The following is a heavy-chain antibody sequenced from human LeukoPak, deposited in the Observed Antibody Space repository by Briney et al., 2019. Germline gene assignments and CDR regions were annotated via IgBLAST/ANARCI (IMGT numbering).Heavy chain of an antibody. Sequence: GGSLRLSCAASGFILSRYAMSWVRQAPGQGLEWVSTISGDGEKTYYADPLKSRFTISRDTPENTLYLQLNSLRDDDAAIYYCAKDPFCGGDCYQPWAWYFDLWGRGTLVTVSS. J-gene: IGHJ2*01. CDR2: ISGDGEKT. CDR3: AKDPFCGGDCYQPWAWYFDL. V-gene: IGHV3-23*01. CDR1: GFILSRYA. D-gene: IGHD2-21*02.